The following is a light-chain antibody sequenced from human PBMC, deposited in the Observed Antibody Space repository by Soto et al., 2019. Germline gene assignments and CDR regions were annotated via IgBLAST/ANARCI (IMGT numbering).Light chain of an antibody. CDR1: QSISRQ. CDR2: QAS. V-gene: IGKV1-5*03. Sequence: DIQMTQSPSTLSASVGDRVSITCRASQSISRQLAWYQQKPGKAPNLLISQASNLETEVSSSFTGSQSEREFTHNISSQQPDDLATYYCLQYNSYWTFGQGTKV. CDR3: LQYNSYWT. J-gene: IGKJ1*01.